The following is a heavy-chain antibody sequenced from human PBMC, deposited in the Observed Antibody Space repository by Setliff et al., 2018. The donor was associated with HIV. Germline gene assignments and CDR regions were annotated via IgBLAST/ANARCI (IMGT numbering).Heavy chain of an antibody. CDR3: ARGSCSGCYLSDY. CDR2: INAGDDNT. J-gene: IGHJ4*02. V-gene: IGHV1-3*01. Sequence: ASVKVSCKVSGYTFTRYGITWVRQALGQRLEWMGYINAGDDNTRYSEKFQGRVTITRDTSANTAYMELSSLRSEDTAVYYCARGSCSGCYLSDYWGLGTLVTVSS. D-gene: IGHD6-19*01. CDR1: GYTFTRYG.